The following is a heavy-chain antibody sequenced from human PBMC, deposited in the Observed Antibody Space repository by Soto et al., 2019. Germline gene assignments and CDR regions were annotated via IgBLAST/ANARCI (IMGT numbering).Heavy chain of an antibody. D-gene: IGHD3-3*01. J-gene: IGHJ6*02. CDR1: GYSFTSYW. CDR3: ARHSYDFWSGYYPQYYYYGMDV. CDR2: IYPGDSDT. V-gene: IGHV5-51*01. Sequence: GESLKISCKGSGYSFTSYWIGWVRQMPGKGLEWMGIIYPGDSDTSYSPSFQGQVTISADKSISTAYLQWSSPKASDTAMYYCARHSYDFWSGYYPQYYYYGMDVWGQGTTVTVSS.